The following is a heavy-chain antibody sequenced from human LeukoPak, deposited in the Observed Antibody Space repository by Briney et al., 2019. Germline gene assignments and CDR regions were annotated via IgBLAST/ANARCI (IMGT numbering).Heavy chain of an antibody. CDR3: AKRNDWTRTADY. CDR2: ISFDGNNK. Sequence: GGSLRLSCAASGFTFSDSYMTWVRQAPGKGLEWVAVISFDGNNKYYADSVKGRFIISRDNSKNTLYLQMNSLRAEDTAVYYCAKRNDWTRTADYWGQGTLVTVSS. J-gene: IGHJ4*02. D-gene: IGHD1-14*01. V-gene: IGHV3-30*18. CDR1: GFTFSDSY.